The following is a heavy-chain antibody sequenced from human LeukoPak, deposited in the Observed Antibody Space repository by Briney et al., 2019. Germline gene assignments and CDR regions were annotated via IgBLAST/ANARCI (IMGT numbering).Heavy chain of an antibody. CDR2: ISGSGGST. Sequence: GGSLRLSCAASGFTFSSYGMSWVRQAPGKGLEWVSAISGSGGSTYYADSVKGRFTISRDNSKNTLYLQMNSLRAEDTAVYYCAKGMSSGWYAEGQLDYWGQGTLVTVSS. CDR1: GFTFSSYG. D-gene: IGHD6-19*01. CDR3: AKGMSSGWYAEGQLDY. V-gene: IGHV3-23*01. J-gene: IGHJ4*02.